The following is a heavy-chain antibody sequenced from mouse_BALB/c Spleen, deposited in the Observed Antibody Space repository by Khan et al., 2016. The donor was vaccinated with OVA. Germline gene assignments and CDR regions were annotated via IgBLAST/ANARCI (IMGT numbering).Heavy chain of an antibody. J-gene: IGHJ2*01. V-gene: IGHV3-2*02. Sequence: QLEESGPGLVKPSQSLSLTCTVTGYSITSDYAWNWIRQFPGNKLEWMGYISYSGNTKYNPSLKSRISITRDPSKNQFFLQLNSVTIEETATYFRARIYGGDFDYWGQGTTLTGSS. CDR2: ISYSGNT. D-gene: IGHD1-1*01. CDR3: ARIYGGDFDY. CDR1: GYSITSDYA.